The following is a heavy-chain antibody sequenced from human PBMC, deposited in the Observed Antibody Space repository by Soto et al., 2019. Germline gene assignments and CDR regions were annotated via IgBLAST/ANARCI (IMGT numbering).Heavy chain of an antibody. CDR2: IIPILGIA. CDR3: TSSEKLNWFAP. CDR1: GGTFSSYT. J-gene: IGHJ5*02. Sequence: QVQLVQSGAEVKKPGSSVKVSCKASGGTFSSYTISWVRQAPGQGLEWMGRIIPILGIANYAQKFQGRVTITADKSMSTAYMELSSLRSEDTAVYYCTSSEKLNWFAPWVQGTLVTVSS. V-gene: IGHV1-69*02.